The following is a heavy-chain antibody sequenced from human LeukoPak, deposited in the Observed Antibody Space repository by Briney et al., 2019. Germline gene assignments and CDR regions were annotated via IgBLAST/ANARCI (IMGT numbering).Heavy chain of an antibody. J-gene: IGHJ4*02. V-gene: IGHV4-30-4*08. D-gene: IGHD5-18*01. CDR3: ARADTYLDY. CDR1: GGSVSSGDYY. Sequence: SETLSLTCTVSGGSVSSGDYYWNWIRQPPGKGLEWIGNVYYSGSTSYNPSLKSRVTISIDTSKNQFSLNLNSVTAADTAVYYCARADTYLDYWGQGILVTVSS. CDR2: VYYSGST.